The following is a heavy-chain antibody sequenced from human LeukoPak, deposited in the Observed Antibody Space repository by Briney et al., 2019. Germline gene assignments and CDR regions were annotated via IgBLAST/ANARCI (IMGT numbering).Heavy chain of an antibody. Sequence: GGSLRLSCAASGFTLSSYAMSWVRQAPGKGLEWVSAISDSGNTYHADSVKGRFTISRDSSKNTLFLQMNRLRPEDAAVYYCAKDDAWGRYQDWGQGTLVTVSS. CDR3: AKDDAWGRYQD. CDR2: ISDSGNT. D-gene: IGHD3-16*01. J-gene: IGHJ1*01. V-gene: IGHV3-23*01. CDR1: GFTLSSYA.